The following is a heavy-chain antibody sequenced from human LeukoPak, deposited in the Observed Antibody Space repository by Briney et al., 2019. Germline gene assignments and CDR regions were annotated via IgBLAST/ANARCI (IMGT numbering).Heavy chain of an antibody. V-gene: IGHV4-39*01. D-gene: IGHD6-19*01. CDR1: GGSISSSSYY. J-gene: IGHJ3*02. CDR2: IYYSGST. Sequence: PSGTLSLTRTVSGGSISSSSYYWGWIRQPPGKGLEWIGSIYYSGSTYYNPSLKSRVTISVDTSKNQFSLKLSSVTAADTAVYYCARQTWLVNAFDIWGQGTMVTVSS. CDR3: ARQTWLVNAFDI.